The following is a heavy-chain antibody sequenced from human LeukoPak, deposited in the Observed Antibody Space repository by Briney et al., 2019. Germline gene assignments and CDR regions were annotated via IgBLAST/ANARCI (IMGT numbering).Heavy chain of an antibody. V-gene: IGHV3-23*01. Sequence: GGSLRLSCAASGCAFSSYGMSGVRQAPGKGLEWVSAISGSCGSTYYADSVKGRFTISRDNSKNTLYLQMNSLRAEDTAVYYCAKLVTTVNNIDYWGQGTLVTVSS. CDR2: ISGSCGST. CDR1: GCAFSSYG. CDR3: AKLVTTVNNIDY. J-gene: IGHJ4*02. D-gene: IGHD4-17*01.